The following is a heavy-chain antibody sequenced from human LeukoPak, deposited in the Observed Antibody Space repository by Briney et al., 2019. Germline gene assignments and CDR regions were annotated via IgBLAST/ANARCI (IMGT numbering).Heavy chain of an antibody. CDR1: GGSISSSSYY. CDR2: IYYSGST. Sequence: SETLSLTCTVSGGSISSSSYYWGWIRQPPGKGLEWIGGIYYSGSTYYNPSLKSRVTISVDTSKNQFSLKLSSVTAADTAVYYCARLDYDFWSGSARWFDPWGQGTLVTVSS. CDR3: ARLDYDFWSGSARWFDP. V-gene: IGHV4-39*01. D-gene: IGHD3-3*01. J-gene: IGHJ5*02.